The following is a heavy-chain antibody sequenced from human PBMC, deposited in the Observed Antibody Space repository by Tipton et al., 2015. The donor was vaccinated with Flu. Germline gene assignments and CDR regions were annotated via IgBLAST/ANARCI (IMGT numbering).Heavy chain of an antibody. D-gene: IGHD1-26*01. Sequence: SLRLSCAASGFTFSSYGMHWVRQAPGKGLEWVAVISYDGSNKYYADSVKGRFTISRDNSKNTLYLQMNSLRAEDTAVYYCAARYSGSRPQNFDYWGQGTLVTVSS. V-gene: IGHV3-30*03. CDR1: GFTFSSYG. CDR2: ISYDGSNK. J-gene: IGHJ4*02. CDR3: AARYSGSRPQNFDY.